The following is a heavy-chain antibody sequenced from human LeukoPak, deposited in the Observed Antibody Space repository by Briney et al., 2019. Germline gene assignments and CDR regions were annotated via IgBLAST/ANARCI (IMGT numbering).Heavy chain of an antibody. CDR3: ARAGKMRYMDA. V-gene: IGHV3-74*01. D-gene: IGHD5-24*01. CDR2: INSDGSST. Sequence: PGGSLRLSCAASGFTFSSYWMHWVRQAPGKGLVWVSRINSDGSSTSYADSVKGRFTISRDNAKNTLYLQMNSLRADDTAIYYCARAGKMRYMDAWGKGTAVTVSS. J-gene: IGHJ6*03. CDR1: GFTFSSYW.